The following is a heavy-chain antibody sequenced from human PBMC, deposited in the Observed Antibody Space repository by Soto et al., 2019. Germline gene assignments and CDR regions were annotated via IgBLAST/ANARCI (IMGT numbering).Heavy chain of an antibody. CDR1: GFIFSNNW. CDR2: INNDGSDT. V-gene: IGHV3-74*01. D-gene: IGHD3-10*01. J-gene: IGHJ4*02. Sequence: EVQLVESGGGFVQPGGSLRLSCAASGFIFSNNWIHWVRQAPGKGLEWVSHINNDGSDTSYADSVKGRFTISRDNAKNTVFRQMSSLRAEDTAMYYCARGAGGLDYWGQGTLVTVSS. CDR3: ARGAGGLDY.